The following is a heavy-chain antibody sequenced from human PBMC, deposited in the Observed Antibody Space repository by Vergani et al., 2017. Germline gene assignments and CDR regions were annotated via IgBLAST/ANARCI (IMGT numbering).Heavy chain of an antibody. V-gene: IGHV4-59*12. CDR2: IYYSGST. D-gene: IGHD3-3*01. CDR1: GGSISSYY. J-gene: IGHJ4*02. Sequence: QVQLQESGPGLVKPSQTLSLTCTVSGGSISSYYWSWIRQPPGKGLEWIGYIYYSGSTNHKPSLKSRVTISVDRSKNQFSLKLGSVTAADTAVYFCAREAVAVFGVVTYFDYWGQGTLVTVSS. CDR3: AREAVAVFGVVTYFDY.